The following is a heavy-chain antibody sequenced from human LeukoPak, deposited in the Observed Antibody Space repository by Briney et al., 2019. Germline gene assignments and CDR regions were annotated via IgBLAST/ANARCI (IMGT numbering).Heavy chain of an antibody. J-gene: IGHJ6*02. CDR3: ARDRVGYNYYYGMDV. V-gene: IGHV1-3*04. CDR2: INTVTDNT. CDR1: GYTFTKFA. Sequence: ASVKVSCKASGYTFTKFAIHWVRQAPGQGLESMGWINTVTDNTKYSQKFQGRVTITRDTSASTVYMELTSLRSEDTAVYYCARDRVGYNYYYGMDVWGQGTTVIVSS. D-gene: IGHD1-26*01.